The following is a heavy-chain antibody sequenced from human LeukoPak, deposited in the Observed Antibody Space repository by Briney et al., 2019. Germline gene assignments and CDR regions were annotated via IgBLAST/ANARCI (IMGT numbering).Heavy chain of an antibody. CDR2: IYSGGST. D-gene: IGHD4-23*01. CDR1: GFTFSRYA. CDR3: ARDYGYGGNSYYYYGMDV. V-gene: IGHV3-66*01. J-gene: IGHJ6*02. Sequence: GGSLRLSCAASGFTFSRYAMHWVRQAPGKGLEWVSVIYSGGSTYYTDSVKGRFTISRDNSKNTLYLQMNSLRAEDTAVYYCARDYGYGGNSYYYYGMDVWGQGTTVTVSS.